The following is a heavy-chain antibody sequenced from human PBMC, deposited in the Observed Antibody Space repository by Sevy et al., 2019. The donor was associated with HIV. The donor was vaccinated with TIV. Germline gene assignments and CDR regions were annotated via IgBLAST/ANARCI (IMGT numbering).Heavy chain of an antibody. CDR3: TKVYGTGSYVDY. V-gene: IGHV3-7*01. J-gene: IGHJ4*02. CDR1: GLTFSTYW. Sequence: GGSLRLSCAASGLTFSTYWMSWVRQAPGKGLEWVANIKEDGSEEYYVDSVKGRFTVSRDNAKNSLYLKMKSLRAEDTAVYYCTKVYGTGSYVDYWGQGTLVTVSS. D-gene: IGHD6-19*01. CDR2: IKEDGSEE.